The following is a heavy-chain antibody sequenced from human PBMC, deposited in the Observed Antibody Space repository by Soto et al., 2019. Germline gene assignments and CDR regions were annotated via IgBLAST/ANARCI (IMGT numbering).Heavy chain of an antibody. CDR1: GFTFISYA. Sequence: GGSLRLSCAASGFTFISYAMSWVRQAPGKGLEWVSAISGGGGSTYYADSVKGRFTISRDNSKNTLYLQMNSLRAEDTAVYYCARDRFVSSSWATYYYYGMDVWGQGTTVTVSS. D-gene: IGHD6-13*01. J-gene: IGHJ6*02. CDR2: ISGGGGST. CDR3: ARDRFVSSSWATYYYYGMDV. V-gene: IGHV3-23*01.